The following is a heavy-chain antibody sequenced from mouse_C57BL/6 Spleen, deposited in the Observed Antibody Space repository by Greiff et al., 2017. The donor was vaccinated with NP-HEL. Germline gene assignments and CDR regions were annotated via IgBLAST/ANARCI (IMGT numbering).Heavy chain of an antibody. D-gene: IGHD1-1*01. V-gene: IGHV1-5*01. CDR1: GYTFTSYW. CDR3: TRGDYYGSKDWDEFAY. CDR2: IYPGNSDT. Sequence: EVKLQQSGTVLARPGASVKMSCKTSGYTFTSYWMHWVKQRPGQGLEWIGAIYPGNSDTSYNQKFKGKAKLTAVTSASTAYMELSSLTNEDSAVYYCTRGDYYGSKDWDEFAYWGQGTLVTVSA. J-gene: IGHJ3*01.